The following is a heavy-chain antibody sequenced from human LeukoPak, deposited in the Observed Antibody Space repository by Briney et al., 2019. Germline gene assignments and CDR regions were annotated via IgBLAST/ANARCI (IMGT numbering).Heavy chain of an antibody. CDR2: INHSGST. CDR1: GGSFSGYY. V-gene: IGHV4-34*01. D-gene: IGHD2-15*01. CDR3: ARGYCSGGSCYIDAFDI. Sequence: SETLSLTCAVYGGSFSGYYWSWIRQPPGKGLEWIGEINHSGSTNYNPSLKSRVTISVDTSKNQFSLKLSSVTAADTAVYYCARGYCSGGSCYIDAFDIWGQGTMVTVSS. J-gene: IGHJ3*02.